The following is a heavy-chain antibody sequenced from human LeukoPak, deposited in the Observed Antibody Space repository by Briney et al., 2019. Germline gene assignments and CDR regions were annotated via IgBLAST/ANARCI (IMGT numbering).Heavy chain of an antibody. CDR2: IFWDDNE. CDR3: SHRHNLGVTGPVVTFDS. V-gene: IGHV2-5*02. Sequence: SGPTLSNPTQTLTLTCTFSGFSLSTGGMGVGWIRQPPGKALEWLAFIFWDDNERYSPSLKNRLTITKDTSKNQVILTMTNMDPVDTATYYCSHRHNLGVTGPVVTFDSWGQGTLVTVSS. J-gene: IGHJ5*01. D-gene: IGHD2-21*02. CDR1: GFSLSTGGMG.